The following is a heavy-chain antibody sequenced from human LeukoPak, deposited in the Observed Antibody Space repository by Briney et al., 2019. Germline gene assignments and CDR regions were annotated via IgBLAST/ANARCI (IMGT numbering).Heavy chain of an antibody. CDR1: GGSISSYY. D-gene: IGHD1-1*01. CDR2: IYYSGST. Sequence: SETLSLTCTVSGGSISSYYWSWIRQPPGKGLEWIGYIYYSGSTNYNPPLKSRVTISVDTSKNQFSLKLSSVTAADTAVYYCARTTFARGMDVWGQGTTVTVSS. J-gene: IGHJ6*02. V-gene: IGHV4-59*01. CDR3: ARTTFARGMDV.